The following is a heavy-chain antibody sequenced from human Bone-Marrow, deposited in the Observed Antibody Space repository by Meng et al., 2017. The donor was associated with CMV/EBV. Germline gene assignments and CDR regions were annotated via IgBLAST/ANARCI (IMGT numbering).Heavy chain of an antibody. CDR2: IKQDGSEK. CDR3: ATAYRNCYDSSGYKRRGDY. D-gene: IGHD3-22*01. J-gene: IGHJ4*02. CDR1: GFTFSSYW. Sequence: GESLKISCAASGFTFSSYWMSWVRQAPGKGLEWEANIKQDGSEKYYVDSVKGRFTISRDNAKNSLYLQMNSLRAEDTAVYYCATAYRNCYDSSGYKRRGDYWGQGTLVTVSS. V-gene: IGHV3-7*01.